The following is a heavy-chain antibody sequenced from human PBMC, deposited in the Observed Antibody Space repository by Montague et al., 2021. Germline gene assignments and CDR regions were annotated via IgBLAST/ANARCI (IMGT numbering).Heavy chain of an antibody. J-gene: IGHJ4*02. Sequence: SETLSLTCTVSGGSLGSYYWSWIRQPPGKGLEYVGYIHYSGSTAYNPSLKRRVTISLDTSRNQFSLTLTSVTAADTAVYYCARGNGAMLFWGQGILVTVSS. D-gene: IGHD3-10*02. CDR2: IHYSGST. V-gene: IGHV4-59*13. CDR1: GGSLGSYY. CDR3: ARGNGAMLF.